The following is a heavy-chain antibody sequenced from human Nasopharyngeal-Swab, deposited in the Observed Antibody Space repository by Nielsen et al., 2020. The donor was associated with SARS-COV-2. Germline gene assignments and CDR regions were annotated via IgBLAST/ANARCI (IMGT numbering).Heavy chain of an antibody. CDR1: GFTFSNAW. Sequence: GESLKISCAASGFTFSNAWMSWVRQAPGKGPEWVGRIKSKTDGGTTDYAAPVKGRFTISRDDSKNTLYLQMNSLKTEDTAVYYCTTDLLSGYDDPPFDYWGQGTLVTVSS. J-gene: IGHJ4*02. V-gene: IGHV3-15*01. D-gene: IGHD5-12*01. CDR2: IKSKTDGGTT. CDR3: TTDLLSGYDDPPFDY.